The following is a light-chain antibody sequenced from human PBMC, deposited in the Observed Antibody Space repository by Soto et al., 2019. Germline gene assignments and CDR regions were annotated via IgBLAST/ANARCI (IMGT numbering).Light chain of an antibody. CDR1: SSDVGGYNY. V-gene: IGLV2-8*01. J-gene: IGLJ3*02. CDR3: SSYAGSKNSV. CDR2: EVS. Sequence: QSVLTQPPSASGSPGQSVTISCTGTSSDVGGYNYVSWYQQHPDKAPKLMIYEVSKRPSVVPDRFSGSKSGNTASLSVSGLQAEDEADYYCSSYAGSKNSVFGGGTKLTVL.